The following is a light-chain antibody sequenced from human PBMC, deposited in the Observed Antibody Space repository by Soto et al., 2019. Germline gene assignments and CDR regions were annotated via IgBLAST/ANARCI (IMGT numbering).Light chain of an antibody. V-gene: IGKV3-11*01. CDR1: QSVSRY. CDR2: DAS. CDR3: QQRSNWGYT. J-gene: IGKJ2*01. Sequence: EIVLTQSPATLSLSPGERATLSCRASQSVSRYLAWYQQKPGQAPRLLIYDASNRATGIPARFSGSGSGTDFTLTISSLEPEEFAVYYGQQRSNWGYTFGQGTKLEIK.